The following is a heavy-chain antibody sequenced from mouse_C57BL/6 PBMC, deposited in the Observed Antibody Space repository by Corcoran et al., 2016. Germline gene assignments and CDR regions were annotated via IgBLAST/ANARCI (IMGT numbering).Heavy chain of an antibody. CDR3: ARSSGTDYYAMDY. Sequence: EVQLQQSGPVLVKPGASVKMSCKASGYTFTDYYMNWVKQSHGKSLEWIGVINPYNGGTSYNQKFKGKATLTVDKSSSTAYMELNSLTSEDSAVYYCARSSGTDYYAMDYWGQGTSVTVSS. J-gene: IGHJ4*01. D-gene: IGHD3-2*02. V-gene: IGHV1-19*01. CDR1: GYTFTDYY. CDR2: INPYNGGT.